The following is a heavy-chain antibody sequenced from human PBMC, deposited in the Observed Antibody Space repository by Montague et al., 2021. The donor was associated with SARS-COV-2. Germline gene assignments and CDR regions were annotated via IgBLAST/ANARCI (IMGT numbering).Heavy chain of an antibody. CDR3: ARGTKRVFTYDYDSSGYASDY. V-gene: IGHV4-59*11. D-gene: IGHD3-22*01. CDR1: GDSISNHY. J-gene: IGHJ4*02. Sequence: SETLSLTCSVSGDSISNHYWSWIRQPPGKGLEWIGYISDRGNTKYNTSLKSPVIISADTPKNQFSLKLSSVTAADTAVYCCARGTKRVFTYDYDSSGYASDYWGQGTLVTVSS. CDR2: ISDRGNT.